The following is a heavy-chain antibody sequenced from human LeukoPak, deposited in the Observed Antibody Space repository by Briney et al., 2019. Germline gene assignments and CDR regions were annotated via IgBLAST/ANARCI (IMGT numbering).Heavy chain of an antibody. J-gene: IGHJ3*02. D-gene: IGHD6-19*01. CDR3: ARDGRLEPPSSGWYGTAFDI. CDR2: INTNTGNP. V-gene: IGHV7-4-1*02. CDR1: GYTFTIYD. Sequence: ASVKVSCKASGYTFTIYDINWVRQAPGQGLEWMGWINTNTGNPTYAQGFTGRFVFSLDTSVSTAYLQISSLKAEDTAVYYCARDGRLEPPSSGWYGTAFDIWGQGTMVTVSS.